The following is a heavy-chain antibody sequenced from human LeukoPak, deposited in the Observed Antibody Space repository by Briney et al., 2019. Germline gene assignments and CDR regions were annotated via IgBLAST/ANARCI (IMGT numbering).Heavy chain of an antibody. CDR1: GYTFTSYG. V-gene: IGHV1-18*01. D-gene: IGHD3-10*01. CDR3: ARDDEDFGELSWFDP. J-gene: IGHJ5*02. Sequence: ASVKVSCKASGYTFTSYGISWVRQAPGQGLEWVGWISGYNGNTKYAQKIQGRVSMTTDTSTSTAYMELRSLRSDDTAVYYCARDDEDFGELSWFDPWGQGTLVTVSS. CDR2: ISGYNGNT.